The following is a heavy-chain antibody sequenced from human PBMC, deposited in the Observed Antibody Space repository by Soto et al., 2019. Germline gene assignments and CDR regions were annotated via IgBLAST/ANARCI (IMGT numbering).Heavy chain of an antibody. CDR3: AKELIAALTGHYFDY. V-gene: IGHV3-30*18. CDR2: ISYDGSNK. CDR1: GFTFSSYG. D-gene: IGHD6-6*01. J-gene: IGHJ4*02. Sequence: LRLSCAASGFTFSSYGMHWVRQAPGKGLEWVAVISYDGSNKYYADSVKGRFTISRDNSKNTLYLQMNSLRAEDTAVYYCAKELIAALTGHYFDYWGQGTLVTVSS.